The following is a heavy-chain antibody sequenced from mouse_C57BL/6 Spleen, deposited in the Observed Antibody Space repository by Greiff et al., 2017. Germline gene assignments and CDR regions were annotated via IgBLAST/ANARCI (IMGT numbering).Heavy chain of an antibody. J-gene: IGHJ2*01. V-gene: IGHV1-82*01. CDR2: IYPGDGDT. Sequence: VQLQQSGPELVKPGASVKISCKASGYAFSSSWMNWVKQRPGKGLEWIGRIYPGDGDTNYNGKFKGKATLTADKSSSTAYMQLSSLTSEDSAVYFCARRPYYYGSSQYYFDYWGQGTTLTVSS. CDR3: ARRPYYYGSSQYYFDY. CDR1: GYAFSSSW. D-gene: IGHD1-1*01.